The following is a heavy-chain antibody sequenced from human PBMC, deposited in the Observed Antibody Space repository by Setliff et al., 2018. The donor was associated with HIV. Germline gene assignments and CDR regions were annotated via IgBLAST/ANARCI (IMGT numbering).Heavy chain of an antibody. CDR2: MNPNSGGT. CDR1: GHTFSNYD. Sequence: GASVKVSCKASGHTFSNYDVIWVRRATGQGLEWMGWMNPNSGGTGYAQKFQGRVIMTRDTSISTAYMELSSLTSADTAVYYCASGKRVRGVIITGGLDVWGKGTTVTVSS. V-gene: IGHV1-8*01. CDR3: ASGKRVRGVIITGGLDV. D-gene: IGHD3-10*01. J-gene: IGHJ6*04.